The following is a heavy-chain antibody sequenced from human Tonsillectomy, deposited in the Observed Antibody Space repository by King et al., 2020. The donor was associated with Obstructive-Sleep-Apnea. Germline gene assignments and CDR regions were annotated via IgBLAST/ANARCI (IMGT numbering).Heavy chain of an antibody. J-gene: IGHJ2*01. V-gene: IGHV4-34*01. D-gene: IGHD4-17*01. CDR2: INHSGST. CDR3: ARGFLRPYGAPRVWYFDL. CDR1: GGSFSGYY. Sequence: VQLQQWGAGLLKPSETLSLTCAVYGGSFSGYYWSWIRQPPGKGLEWIGEINHSGSTNYNPSLKSRVTISVDTSKNQFSLKLSSVTAADTAVYCCARGFLRPYGAPRVWYFDLWAVAPWSLSPQ.